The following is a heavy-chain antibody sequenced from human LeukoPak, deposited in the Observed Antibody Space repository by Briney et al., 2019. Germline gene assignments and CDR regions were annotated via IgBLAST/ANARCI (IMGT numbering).Heavy chain of an antibody. V-gene: IGHV4-61*01. CDR2: IYYSGNT. D-gene: IGHD6-19*01. CDR3: ARVSVAVAGDYFDD. CDR1: GGSVSSGTYY. Sequence: PSETLSLTCTVSGGSVSSGTYYWSWIRQPPGKGLEWIGYIYYSGNTNYNPSLKSRVTIPVDTSKNQFSLRLSSVTAADTAVYYCARVSVAVAGDYFDDWGQGTLVTVSP. J-gene: IGHJ4*02.